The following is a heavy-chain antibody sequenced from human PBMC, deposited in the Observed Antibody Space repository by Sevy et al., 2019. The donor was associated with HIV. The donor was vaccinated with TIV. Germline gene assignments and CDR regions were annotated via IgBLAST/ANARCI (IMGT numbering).Heavy chain of an antibody. Sequence: GGSLRLSCAASGFTFSSYAMHWVRQAPGKGLEWVAVISYDGSNKYYADSVKGRFTISRDNSKNTLYLQMNSLRAEDTAVYYCARDQAYCGGDCYWDAFDIWGQGTMVTVSS. CDR2: ISYDGSNK. V-gene: IGHV3-30*04. CDR1: GFTFSSYA. J-gene: IGHJ3*02. CDR3: ARDQAYCGGDCYWDAFDI. D-gene: IGHD2-21*02.